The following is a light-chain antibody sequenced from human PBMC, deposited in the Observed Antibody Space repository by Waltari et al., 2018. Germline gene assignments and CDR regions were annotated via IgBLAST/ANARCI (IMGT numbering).Light chain of an antibody. Sequence: QSGLTQPASVSGSPGQPHTIPCTGTSSAVGNYNFVSCYQQYPGKAPKLMVYEVTKRTSGVSDRFAGSKSGNTASLTIYGLQSEDEADYYCCSYAGLGIYVFGTGTKVTVL. CDR3: CSYAGLGIYV. CDR2: EVT. J-gene: IGLJ1*01. CDR1: SSAVGNYNF. V-gene: IGLV2-23*02.